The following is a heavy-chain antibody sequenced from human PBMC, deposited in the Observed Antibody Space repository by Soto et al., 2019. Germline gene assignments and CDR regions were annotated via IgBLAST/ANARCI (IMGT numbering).Heavy chain of an antibody. CDR1: GFTFSSYA. V-gene: IGHV3-23*01. D-gene: IGHD1-7*01. CDR2: ISGSGGST. J-gene: IGHJ4*02. Sequence: PGGSLRLSCAASGFTFSSYAMSWVRQAPGKGLEWVSAISGSGGSTYYADSVKGRFTISRDNSKNTLYLQMNSLRAEDTAVYYCAKDPELAPTAGIDYRGQGTLVTVSS. CDR3: AKDPELAPTAGIDY.